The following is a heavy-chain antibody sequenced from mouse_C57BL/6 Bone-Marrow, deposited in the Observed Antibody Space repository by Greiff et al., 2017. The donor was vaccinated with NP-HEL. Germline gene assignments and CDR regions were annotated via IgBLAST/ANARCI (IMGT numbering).Heavy chain of an antibody. CDR2: INPSTGGT. CDR1: GYSFTGYY. D-gene: IGHD1-1*01. CDR3: ARPSLTKEVGDY. V-gene: IGHV1-42*01. J-gene: IGHJ2*01. Sequence: VHVKQSGPELVKPGASVKISCKASGYSFTGYYMNWVKQSPEKSLEWIGEINPSTGGTTYNQKFKAKATLTVDKSSSTAYMQLKSLTSEDSAVNYCARPSLTKEVGDYWGQGTTLTVSS.